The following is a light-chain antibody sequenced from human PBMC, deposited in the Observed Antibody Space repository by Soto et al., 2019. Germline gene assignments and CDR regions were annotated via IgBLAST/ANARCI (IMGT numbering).Light chain of an antibody. CDR1: SGHSSYI. V-gene: IGLV4-60*02. J-gene: IGLJ3*02. CDR3: ETWDSNIIGV. Sequence: QSVLTQSSSASASLGSSVKLTCTLNSGHSSYIIAWHQQQPGKAPRYLMKLEGSGSYNKGSGVPDRFSGSSSGADRYLTISNLQFEDEADYYCETWDSNIIGVFGGGTKLTVL. CDR2: LEGSGSY.